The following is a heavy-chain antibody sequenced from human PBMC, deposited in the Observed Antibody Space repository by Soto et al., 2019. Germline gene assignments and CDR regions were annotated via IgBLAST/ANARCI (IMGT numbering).Heavy chain of an antibody. CDR3: AREADYDIFTGPDY. CDR1: GYRFTSSA. Sequence: ASVKVSCKASGYRFTSSAMHWVRQAPGQRLEWMGWINAGNGNTKYSQKFQGRVTITRDTSASTAYMELTSLRSEDTVVYYCAREADYDIFTGPDYWGQGTLVTVSS. V-gene: IGHV1-3*01. CDR2: INAGNGNT. J-gene: IGHJ4*02. D-gene: IGHD3-9*01.